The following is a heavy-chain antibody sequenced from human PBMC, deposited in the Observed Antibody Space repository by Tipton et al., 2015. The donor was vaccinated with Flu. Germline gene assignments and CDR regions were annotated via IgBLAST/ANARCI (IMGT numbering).Heavy chain of an antibody. D-gene: IGHD6-13*01. V-gene: IGHV4-39*07. CDR1: GGSISSSDYY. CDR3: ASRGAAAAPGWYFDL. CDR2: IYHSGST. Sequence: LRLSCTVSGGSISSSDYYWGWIRQPPGKGLEWIGSIYHSGSTYYNPSLKSRVTISVDTAKNQFSLELSSVTAADTAVYYCASRGAAAAPGWYFDLWGRGTLVTVSS. J-gene: IGHJ2*01.